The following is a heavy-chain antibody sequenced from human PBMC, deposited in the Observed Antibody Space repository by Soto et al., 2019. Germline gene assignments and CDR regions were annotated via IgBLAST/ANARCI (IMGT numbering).Heavy chain of an antibody. J-gene: IGHJ2*01. CDR3: AGGKHMGQQPWYSDL. CDR1: GITFSGYG. V-gene: IGHV3-33*01. CDR2: IWFDGSNE. Sequence: QVQLVESGGGVVQPGRSLRLSCVASGITFSGYGMHWVRQAPGKGLEWVAVIWFDGSNEYYADSVKGRFAISRDNSQNTLYLQMNSLRAEDTALYYCAGGKHMGQQPWYSDLWGRGTLVIVSS. D-gene: IGHD6-13*01.